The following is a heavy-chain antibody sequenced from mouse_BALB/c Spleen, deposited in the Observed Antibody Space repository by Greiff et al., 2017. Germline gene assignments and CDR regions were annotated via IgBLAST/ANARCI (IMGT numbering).Heavy chain of an antibody. CDR1: GFSLTSYG. CDR3: ARVNGNYLYAMDY. Sequence: QVQLQQSGPGLVAPSQSLSITCTVSGFSLTSYGVHWVRQPPGKGLEWLGVIWAGGSTNYNSALMSRLSISKDNSKSQVFLKMNSLQTDDTAMYYCARVNGNYLYAMDYWGQGTSVTVSS. J-gene: IGHJ4*01. V-gene: IGHV2-9*02. CDR2: IWAGGST. D-gene: IGHD2-1*01.